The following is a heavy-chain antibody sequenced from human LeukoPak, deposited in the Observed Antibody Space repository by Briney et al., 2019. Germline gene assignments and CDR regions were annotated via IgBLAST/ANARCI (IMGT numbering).Heavy chain of an antibody. J-gene: IGHJ3*02. V-gene: IGHV3-7*01. CDR2: IKQDGSEK. Sequence: QPGGSLRLSCVASGFTFSSYWMSWVRQAPGKGLEWVANIKQDGSEKYYVDSVKGRFTISRDNAKNSLYLQMNSLRAEDTAVYYCARARDGYNWGAFDIWGQGTMVTVSS. D-gene: IGHD5-24*01. CDR1: GFTFSSYW. CDR3: ARARDGYNWGAFDI.